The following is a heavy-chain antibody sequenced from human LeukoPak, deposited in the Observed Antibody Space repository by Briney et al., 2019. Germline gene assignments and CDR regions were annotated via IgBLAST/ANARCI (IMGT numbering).Heavy chain of an antibody. V-gene: IGHV4-34*01. CDR2: INQRRSL. D-gene: IGHD6-19*01. CDR1: GGFLSGYA. Sequence: SETLSLTCAVYGGFLSGYAWSWIRQPPGKGLEWIGEINQRRSLKYNPSLESRVTISVDTSKNQFSLKLSSVTAADTAVFYCARHGWHSWYFDLWGRGTLVTVSS. CDR3: ARHGWHSWYFDL. J-gene: IGHJ2*01.